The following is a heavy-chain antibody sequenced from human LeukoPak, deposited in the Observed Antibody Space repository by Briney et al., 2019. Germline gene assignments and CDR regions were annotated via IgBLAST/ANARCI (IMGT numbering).Heavy chain of an antibody. CDR1: GGSISSSSYY. Sequence: NSSETLSLTCTVSGGSISSSSYYWGWIRQPPGKGLEWIGSIYYSGSTYYNPSLKSRVTISVDTSKNQFSPKLSSVTAADTAVYYCARDQYSSSSRYFQHWGQGTLVTVSS. CDR2: IYYSGST. D-gene: IGHD6-6*01. V-gene: IGHV4-39*07. CDR3: ARDQYSSSSRYFQH. J-gene: IGHJ1*01.